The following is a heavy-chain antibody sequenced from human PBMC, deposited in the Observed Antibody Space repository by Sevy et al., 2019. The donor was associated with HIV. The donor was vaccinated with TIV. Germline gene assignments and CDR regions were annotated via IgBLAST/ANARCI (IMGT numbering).Heavy chain of an antibody. J-gene: IGHJ4*02. V-gene: IGHV4-4*02. CDR2: IYPSGSI. D-gene: IGHD3-10*01. Sequence: SETLSLTCAVSGGSINSNNWWSWVRQPPGKGLEWIGEIYPSGSINYNPSLKSRVTISVDKSKKQFSLKVNSVTAADTAVYYCASRLWFGELGVRYFDHWGQGTLVTVSS. CDR1: GGSINSNNW. CDR3: ASRLWFGELGVRYFDH.